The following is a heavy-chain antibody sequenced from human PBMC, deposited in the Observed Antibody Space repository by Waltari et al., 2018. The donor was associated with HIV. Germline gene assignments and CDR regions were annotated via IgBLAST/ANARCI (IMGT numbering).Heavy chain of an antibody. CDR1: GFTFKTYT. CDR2: ISSTGGIK. V-gene: IGHV3-30*04. D-gene: IGHD3-16*01. CDR3: AREARGSRWGDWYFDL. Sequence: QVDLLESGGGVVQSGRSLRLSGVASGFTFKTYTFHWVRQAPGKGLEWMATISSTGGIKYYADSAKGRFTISRDNSKNTVYLQLNRLTPEDTAVYLCAREARGSRWGDWYFDLWGRGTRVTVSS. J-gene: IGHJ2*01.